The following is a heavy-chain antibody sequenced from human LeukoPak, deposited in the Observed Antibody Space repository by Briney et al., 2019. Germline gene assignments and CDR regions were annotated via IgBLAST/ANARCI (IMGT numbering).Heavy chain of an antibody. D-gene: IGHD3-3*01. CDR2: IYPGASDT. CDR3: ARRDFWSGYSFDY. V-gene: IGHV5-51*01. J-gene: IGHJ4*02. Sequence: GESLKISCKGSGYSFTSYWIGWVRQMPGKGLEWMGIIYPGASDTRYSPSFQGQVTISADKTISTAYLQWSSLKASGTAMYYCARRDFWSGYSFDYWGQGTLVTVSS. CDR1: GYSFTSYW.